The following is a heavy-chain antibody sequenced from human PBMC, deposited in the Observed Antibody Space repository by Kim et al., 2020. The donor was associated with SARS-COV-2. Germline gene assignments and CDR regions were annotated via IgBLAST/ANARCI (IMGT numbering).Heavy chain of an antibody. V-gene: IGHV4-59*01. CDR1: GGSISSYY. CDR2: IYYSGST. D-gene: IGHD4-17*01. Sequence: SETLSLTCTVSGGSISSYYWSWIRQPPGKGLEWVGYIYYSGSTNYNPSPKSRVTISADTTKNQFSLKLSSVTAADTAVYYCAGGYDYGDNYYYYGMDVWGPGATVPVPS. J-gene: IGHJ6*02. CDR3: AGGYDYGDNYYYYGMDV.